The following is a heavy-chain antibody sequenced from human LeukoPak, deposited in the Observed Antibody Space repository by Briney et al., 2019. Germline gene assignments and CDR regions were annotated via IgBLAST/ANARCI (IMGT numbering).Heavy chain of an antibody. Sequence: QPGGSLRLSCAASGFTFSSYVMNWVRQAPGKGLEWVSYISSSGSTIYYADSVKGRFTISRDNAMNSLYLQMNSLRAEDTAVYYCAKTTVTTSLPFDYWGQGTLVTVSS. CDR1: GFTFSSYV. V-gene: IGHV3-48*03. J-gene: IGHJ4*02. CDR2: ISSSGSTI. CDR3: AKTTVTTSLPFDY. D-gene: IGHD4-17*01.